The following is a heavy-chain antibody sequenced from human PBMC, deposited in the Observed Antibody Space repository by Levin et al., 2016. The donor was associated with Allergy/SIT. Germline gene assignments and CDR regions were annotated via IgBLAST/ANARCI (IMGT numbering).Heavy chain of an antibody. Sequence: ASVKVSCKASGYTFTGYYMHWVRQAPGQGLEWMGWINPNSGGTNYAQKFQGWVTMTRDTSISTAYMELSRLRSDDTAVYYCARDRRRYDSSGYSFDYWGQGTLVTVSS. CDR3: ARDRRRYDSSGYSFDY. D-gene: IGHD3-22*01. CDR1: GYTFTGYY. J-gene: IGHJ4*02. CDR2: INPNSGGT. V-gene: IGHV1-2*04.